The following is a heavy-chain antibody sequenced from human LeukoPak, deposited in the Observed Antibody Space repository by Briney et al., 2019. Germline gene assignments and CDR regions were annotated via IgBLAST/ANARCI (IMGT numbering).Heavy chain of an antibody. CDR1: GFTFSSYE. CDR2: ISGSGGST. D-gene: IGHD1-26*01. CDR3: AKGWDGDYYYYYMDV. V-gene: IGHV3-23*01. Sequence: PGGSLRLSCAASGFTFSSYEMNWVRQAPGKGLEWVSTISGSGGSTYNADSVKGRFTISRDNSKNTLYLQMNSLRAEDTALYYCAKGWDGDYYYYYMDVWGKGTTVTVFS. J-gene: IGHJ6*03.